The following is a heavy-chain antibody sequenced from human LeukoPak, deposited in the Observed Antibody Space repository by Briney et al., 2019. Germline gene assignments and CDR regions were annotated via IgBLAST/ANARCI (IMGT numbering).Heavy chain of an antibody. Sequence: GGSLRLSCAASGFTFSKAWMNWVRHAPGKGLEWVGHIQSKPDGGTADYAAPVKGRFTISRDDSKNTLYLVINSLKTEDTAVYYCTTRGHLRGIDHWGQGTLVTVSS. J-gene: IGHJ4*02. D-gene: IGHD3-10*01. V-gene: IGHV3-15*01. CDR3: TTRGHLRGIDH. CDR1: GFTFSKAW. CDR2: IQSKPDGGTA.